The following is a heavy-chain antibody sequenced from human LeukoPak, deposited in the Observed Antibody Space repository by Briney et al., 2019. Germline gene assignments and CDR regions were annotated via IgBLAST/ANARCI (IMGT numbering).Heavy chain of an antibody. D-gene: IGHD2-15*01. CDR1: GFTFDDYG. CDR3: AKEDCSGGRCYFLHY. CDR2: INWNGGST. J-gene: IGHJ4*02. Sequence: GGSLRLSCAASGFTFDDYGMTWVRQTPGKGLEWVSTINWNGGSTAYADSVKGRFTISRDNAKNSLYLQMNSLRAEDAAVYYCAKEDCSGGRCYFLHYWGQGTLVTVSS. V-gene: IGHV3-20*04.